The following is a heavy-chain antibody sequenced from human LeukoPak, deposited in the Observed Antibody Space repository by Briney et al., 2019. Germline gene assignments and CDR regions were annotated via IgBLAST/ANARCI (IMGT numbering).Heavy chain of an antibody. CDR3: ARDGYNSGTDY. J-gene: IGHJ4*02. V-gene: IGHV4-59*01. CDR1: GGSISSYY. D-gene: IGHD5-24*01. Sequence: SETLSLTCTVSGGSISSYYWSWIRQPPGKGLEWIGYIYYSGSTNYNPSLKSRVTISVDTSKNQFSLKLSSVTAADTAVYYCARDGYNSGTDYWSQGTLVTVSS. CDR2: IYYSGST.